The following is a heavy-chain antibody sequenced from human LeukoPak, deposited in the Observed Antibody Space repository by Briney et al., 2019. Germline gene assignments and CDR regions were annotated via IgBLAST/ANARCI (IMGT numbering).Heavy chain of an antibody. CDR3: ARALYAYYYDSSGSFDY. D-gene: IGHD3-22*01. J-gene: IGHJ4*02. CDR1: GFTFSSYS. Sequence: GGSLRLSCAASGFTFSSYSMNWVRQAPGKELEWVSSNSSSSSYIYYADSVKGRFTISRDNAKNSLYLQMNSLRAEDTAVYYCARALYAYYYDSSGSFDYWGQGTLVTVSS. V-gene: IGHV3-21*01. CDR2: NSSSSSYI.